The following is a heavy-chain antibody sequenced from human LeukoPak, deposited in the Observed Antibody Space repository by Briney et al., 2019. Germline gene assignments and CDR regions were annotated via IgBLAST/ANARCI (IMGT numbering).Heavy chain of an antibody. J-gene: IGHJ1*01. CDR1: GGSISSSGYD. Sequence: PSETLSLTCTVSGGSISSSGYDWGWIRQPPGKGLEWIASIYYSGSTYYNPSLKSRFTISVDTSKNTLSLKLSSLTAADTAVYYCARHSVLNHRVPAAIFAVPGFQPWGQGTLVTVSS. D-gene: IGHD2-2*01. V-gene: IGHV4-39*01. CDR3: ARHSVLNHRVPAAIFAVPGFQP. CDR2: IYYSGST.